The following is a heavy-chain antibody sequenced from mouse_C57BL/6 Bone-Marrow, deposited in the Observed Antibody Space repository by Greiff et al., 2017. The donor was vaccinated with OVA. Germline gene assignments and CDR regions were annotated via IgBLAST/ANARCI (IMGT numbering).Heavy chain of an antibody. CDR2: ISRGSSTT. D-gene: IGHD3-3*01. CDR3: RNLETAMDY. V-gene: IGHV5-17*01. J-gene: IGHJ4*01. Sequence: DVMLVESGGGLVKPGGSLKLSCAASGFTFSDYGMHWVRQAPERGLEWVAYISRGSSTTEYADTVKGRFTISRDNAKTTLFLQMTSLTSDDTAMYYSRNLETAMDYWGQGTSVTVSS. CDR1: GFTFSDYG.